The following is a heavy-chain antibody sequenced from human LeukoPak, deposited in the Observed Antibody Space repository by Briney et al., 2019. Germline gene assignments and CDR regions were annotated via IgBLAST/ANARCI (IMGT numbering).Heavy chain of an antibody. CDR2: INTNTGIP. CDR3: ARDLVSAGFDI. Sequence: ASVNVSCKAFGYTFSSHAMNWVRQAPGQGLELMGWINTNTGIPTYAQGFAGRFVFSLDTSVTTAYLQITSLKAEDTAVNYCARDLVSAGFDIWGQGTMVTVSS. CDR1: GYTFSSHA. D-gene: IGHD6-6*01. V-gene: IGHV7-4-1*02. J-gene: IGHJ3*02.